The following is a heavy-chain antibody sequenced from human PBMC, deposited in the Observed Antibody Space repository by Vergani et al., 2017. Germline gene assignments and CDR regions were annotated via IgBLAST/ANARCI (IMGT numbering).Heavy chain of an antibody. CDR2: IRYDGSNK. D-gene: IGHD3-22*01. CDR1: GFTFSSYG. V-gene: IGHV3-30*02. Sequence: QVQLVESGGGVVQPGGSLRLSCAASGFTFSSYGMHWVRQAPGKGLEWVAFIRYDGSNKYYADSVKGRFTISRDNSKNTLYLQMNSLRAEDTAVYYCAKGPYYDSSGYSYYYYGMDVWGQGP. CDR3: AKGPYYDSSGYSYYYYGMDV. J-gene: IGHJ6*02.